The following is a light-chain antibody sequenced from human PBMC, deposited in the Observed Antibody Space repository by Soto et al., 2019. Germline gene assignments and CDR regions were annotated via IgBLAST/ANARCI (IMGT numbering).Light chain of an antibody. CDR2: AAS. CDR3: LQDYNYPWT. Sequence: ALQMTQSPSSLSASVGARVTITCRASQGIRNDLGWYQQKPGKAPKLLIYAASTLQSGVPSSFSGIGSGTDLTLTISSLQPEDCETYYGLQDYNYPWTFGQGTKVDIK. V-gene: IGKV1-6*01. CDR1: QGIRND. J-gene: IGKJ1*01.